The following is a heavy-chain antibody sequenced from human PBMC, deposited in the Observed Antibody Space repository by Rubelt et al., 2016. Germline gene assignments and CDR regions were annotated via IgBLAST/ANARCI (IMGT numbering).Heavy chain of an antibody. Sequence: GGVSSISSSSSYIYYADSVKGRFTISRDNAKNSLYLQMNSLRAEDTAVYYCARGTGSGSYYKLRHSSSWFDPWGQGTLVTVSS. J-gene: IGHJ5*02. V-gene: IGHV3-21*01. CDR3: ARGTGSGSYYKLRHSSSWFDP. D-gene: IGHD3-10*01. CDR2: ISSSSSYI.